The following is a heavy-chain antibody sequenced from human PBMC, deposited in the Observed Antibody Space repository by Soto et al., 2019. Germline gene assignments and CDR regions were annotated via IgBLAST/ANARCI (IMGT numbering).Heavy chain of an antibody. J-gene: IGHJ4*02. CDR2: IYYSGST. CDR3: ARTPAAATFDS. Sequence: SETLSLTRTVSGGSISSYYWSWIRQPPGKGLEWIGYIYYSGSTNYNPSLKSRVTISVDTSKNQFSLKVSSVTAADTAVYYCARTPAAATFDSWGQGTLVTVSS. V-gene: IGHV4-59*08. D-gene: IGHD2-2*01. CDR1: GGSISSYY.